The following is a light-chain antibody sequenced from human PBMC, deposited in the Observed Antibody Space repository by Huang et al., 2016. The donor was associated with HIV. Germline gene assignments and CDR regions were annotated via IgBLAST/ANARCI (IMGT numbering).Light chain of an antibody. V-gene: IGKV3-15*01. CDR3: QQYNDWPPPT. Sequence: EIEMTQSPATLSVSPGERATLSCRASHSVDSDLAWYQQKPGQAPRLLIYDASTRATGISDKFNGTGSGTEFSLSITNLQSEDFAVYYCQQYNDWPPPTFGGGTKVEI. J-gene: IGKJ4*01. CDR1: HSVDSD. CDR2: DAS.